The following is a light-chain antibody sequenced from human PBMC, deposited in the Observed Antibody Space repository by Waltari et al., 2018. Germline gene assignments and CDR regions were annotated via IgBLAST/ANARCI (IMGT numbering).Light chain of an antibody. Sequence: SYVLTQPPSVSVAPGNTATITCGGTTIGSKDVLLYQQKPGQAPMLVVHVDSDWPPGIPDRFSGSNSGNTATLTISRVEAGDEADYYCQVWDRSYDQWVFGGGTKLTVL. CDR3: QVWDRSYDQWV. CDR2: VDS. J-gene: IGLJ3*02. CDR1: TIGSKD. V-gene: IGLV3-21*03.